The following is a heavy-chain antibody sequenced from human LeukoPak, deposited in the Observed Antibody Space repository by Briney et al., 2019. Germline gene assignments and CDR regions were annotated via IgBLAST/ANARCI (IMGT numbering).Heavy chain of an antibody. V-gene: IGHV1-2*02. CDR1: GYTFTGYY. CDR2: INPNSGGT. J-gene: IGHJ5*02. CDR3: ARDPGYSYGHWNNWFDP. D-gene: IGHD5-18*01. Sequence: GASVKVSCKASGYTFTGYYMHWVRQAPGQGLEWMGWINPNSGGTNYAQKFQGRVTMTRDTSISTAYMELSSPRSEDTAVYYCARDPGYSYGHWNNWFDPWGQGTLVTVSS.